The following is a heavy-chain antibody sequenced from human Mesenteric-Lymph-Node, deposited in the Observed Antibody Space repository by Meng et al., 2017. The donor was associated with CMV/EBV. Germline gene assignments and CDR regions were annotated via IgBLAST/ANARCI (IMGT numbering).Heavy chain of an antibody. CDR3: ARSPQYQLTIFDY. Sequence: GGSLRLSCAASGFTFSSYEMNWVRQAPGKGLEWVSYISSSGSTIYYADSVKGRFTISRDNAKNSLYLQMNSLRAEDTAAYHCARSPQYQLTIFDYWGQGTLVTVSS. V-gene: IGHV3-48*03. CDR1: GFTFSSYE. J-gene: IGHJ4*02. D-gene: IGHD2-2*01. CDR2: ISSSGSTI.